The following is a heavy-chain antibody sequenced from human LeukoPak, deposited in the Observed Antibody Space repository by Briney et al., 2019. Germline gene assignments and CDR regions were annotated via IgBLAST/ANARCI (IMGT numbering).Heavy chain of an antibody. CDR1: EFTFSNVW. CDR2: IKSKTDGGTT. V-gene: IGHV3-15*01. J-gene: IGHJ4*02. CDR3: TTGLVLLWFGAFDY. D-gene: IGHD3-10*01. Sequence: GGSLRLSCAASEFTFSNVWMTWVRQAPGKGLEWVGRIKSKTDGGTTDYAAPVKGRFTISRDDSKNTVYLQMNSLKIEDTAVYYCTTGLVLLWFGAFDYWGQGTPVTVSS.